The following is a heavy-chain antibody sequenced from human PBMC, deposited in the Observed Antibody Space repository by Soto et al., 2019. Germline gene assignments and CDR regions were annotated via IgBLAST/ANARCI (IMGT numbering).Heavy chain of an antibody. V-gene: IGHV1-69*01. CDR1: GGTFSSYA. D-gene: IGHD3-3*01. CDR2: IIPIFGTA. Sequence: QVQLVQSGAEVKKPGSSVKVSCKASGGTFSSYAISWVRQAPGQGLEWMGGIIPIFGTANYAQKFQGRVTITADESTRTAYMELSSLRFEDTAVYYCARSHPYYDFWSGYYFDYWGQGTLVTVSS. J-gene: IGHJ4*02. CDR3: ARSHPYYDFWSGYYFDY.